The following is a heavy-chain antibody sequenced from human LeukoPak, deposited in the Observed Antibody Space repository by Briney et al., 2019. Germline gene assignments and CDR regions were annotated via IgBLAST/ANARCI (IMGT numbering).Heavy chain of an antibody. CDR3: ARAYCSSTSCYPPNY. CDR2: ISSSGSTI. D-gene: IGHD2-2*01. Sequence: GGSLRLSCAASGFTFSSYEMNWVRQAPGKGLEWVSYISSSGSTIYFADSVKGRFTISRDNAKNSLYLQMNSLRAEDTAVYYCARAYCSSTSCYPPNYWGQGTLVTVSS. CDR1: GFTFSSYE. J-gene: IGHJ4*02. V-gene: IGHV3-48*03.